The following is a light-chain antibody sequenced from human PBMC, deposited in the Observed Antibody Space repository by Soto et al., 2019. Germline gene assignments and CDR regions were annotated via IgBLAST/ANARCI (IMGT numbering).Light chain of an antibody. CDR3: QQYNSYSVT. CDR2: GVS. V-gene: IGKV1-5*01. CDR1: QSISRG. J-gene: IGKJ1*01. Sequence: IQMTQCPSTLSASVGDRVSITCRASQSISRGLAWYQQKPGKAPKLLIDGVSSLKSGVPSRFSGSGSGTDFTLVISSLQPDDFATYYCQQYNSYSVTFGQGTKVDIK.